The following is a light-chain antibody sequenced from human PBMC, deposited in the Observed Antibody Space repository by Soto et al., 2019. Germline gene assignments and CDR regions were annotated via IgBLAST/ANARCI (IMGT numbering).Light chain of an antibody. J-gene: IGLJ3*02. CDR2: EVS. V-gene: IGLV2-14*01. Sequence: QSALTQPASVSGSPGQSITISCTGTSSDVGGYNYVSWYQQHPGKAPKLMIYEVSNRPAGVSNRFSGSKSGNTASLTISGLQAEDEADYYCSSDTSSSTWVFGGGTKVTGL. CDR1: SSDVGGYNY. CDR3: SSDTSSSTWV.